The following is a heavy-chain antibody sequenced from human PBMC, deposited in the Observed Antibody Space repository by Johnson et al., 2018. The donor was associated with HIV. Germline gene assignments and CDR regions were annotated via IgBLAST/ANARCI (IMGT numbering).Heavy chain of an antibody. J-gene: IGHJ3*02. D-gene: IGHD3-22*01. CDR2: IRYDGDIT. V-gene: IGHV3-30*02. CDR3: ARAPIYYYDSPRHAFDI. CDR1: GFTFSSYG. Sequence: QVQLVESGGGLVQPGGSLRLSCAASGFTFSSYGMHWVRQAPGKGLEWVAFIRYDGDITYYADSVKGRFPISRDNSKNTLYLQMNSLRAEDTAVYYCARAPIYYYDSPRHAFDIWGQGTMVTVSS.